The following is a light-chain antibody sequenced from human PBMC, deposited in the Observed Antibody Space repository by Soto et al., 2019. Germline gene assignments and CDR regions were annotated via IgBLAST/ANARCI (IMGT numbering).Light chain of an antibody. J-gene: IGKJ2*01. Sequence: EIVLTQSPGTLSLSPGERATLSCRASQSVSSIYVAWYHQKPGQAPRLLIYGASSKATGIPDRFSGSGSGTDFALTISSLEPEVVAVYYCQQHGSSPPYTFGEGTKLEIK. CDR3: QQHGSSPPYT. CDR2: GAS. CDR1: QSVSSIY. V-gene: IGKV3-20*01.